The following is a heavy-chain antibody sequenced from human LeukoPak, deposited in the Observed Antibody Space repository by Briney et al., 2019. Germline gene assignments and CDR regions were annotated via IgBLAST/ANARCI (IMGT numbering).Heavy chain of an antibody. D-gene: IGHD3-10*01. CDR3: ATLAPGVRQYDY. J-gene: IGHJ4*02. V-gene: IGHV1-2*02. CDR2: INPNSGGT. CDR1: GYTFTGYY. Sequence: ASVKVSCKASGYTFTGYYMHWVRQAPGQGLEWMGWINPNSGGTNYAQKFQGRVTMTGDTSISTAYMELSRLRSDDTAVYYCATLAPGVRQYDYWGQGTLVTVSS.